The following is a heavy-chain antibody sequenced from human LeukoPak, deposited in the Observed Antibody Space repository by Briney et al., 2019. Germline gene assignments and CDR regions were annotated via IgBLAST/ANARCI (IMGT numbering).Heavy chain of an antibody. D-gene: IGHD1-7*01. CDR1: GFTFSTYS. V-gene: IGHV3-21*01. J-gene: IGHJ3*02. Sequence: GGSPRLSRAGSGFTFSTYSMNWGRQAPGEGVGGVSFISTSSSYIYYADSVKGRFTISRDNARNSLYLQMNSLRAEDTAVYYCARDPGTTQTLHDAFDIWGQGTMVTVSS. CDR2: ISTSSSYI. CDR3: ARDPGTTQTLHDAFDI.